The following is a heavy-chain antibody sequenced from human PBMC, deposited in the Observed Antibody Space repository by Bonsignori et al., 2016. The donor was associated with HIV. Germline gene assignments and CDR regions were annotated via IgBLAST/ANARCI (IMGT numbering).Heavy chain of an antibody. Sequence: EVQLVESGGGLVQPGGSLRLSCAASGFTYNKYAMAWVRQPPGKGLEWVSFITGSGGSSNYADSVKGRFTMSRDNSKNTLFLQMHSLRADDTATYYCAKVSAESWFGEFPESWGQGT. CDR3: AKVSAESWFGEFPES. CDR1: GFTYNKYA. CDR2: ITGSGGSS. V-gene: IGHV3-23*04. D-gene: IGHD3-10*01. J-gene: IGHJ5*02.